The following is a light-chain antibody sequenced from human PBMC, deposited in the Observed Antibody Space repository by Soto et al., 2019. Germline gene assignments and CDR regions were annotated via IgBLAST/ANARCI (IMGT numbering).Light chain of an antibody. Sequence: DIQMTQSPSTLSASVGDRVTITCRASQSINNWLAWYQQKPGKAPKFLIYDASNLESGVPSRFSGSASGTEFTLTISSRQPDDFATYYCQQYDNYPLTFGGGTKVDI. V-gene: IGKV1-5*01. CDR1: QSINNW. CDR3: QQYDNYPLT. CDR2: DAS. J-gene: IGKJ4*01.